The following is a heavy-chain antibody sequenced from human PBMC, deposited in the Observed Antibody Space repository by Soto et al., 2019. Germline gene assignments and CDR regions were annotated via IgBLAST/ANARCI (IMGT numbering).Heavy chain of an antibody. Sequence: QVQLVQSGAEVKKPGASVKVSCKASGYTFTSYDINWVRQATGQGLEWMGWMNPNSGNTGYAPKFQGRVSMTRDTFISTAYMELSSLRSEATAVYYCARGPGSWYYYYMDVWGKGTTVTVSS. CDR2: MNPNSGNT. J-gene: IGHJ6*03. CDR3: ARGPGSWYYYYMDV. D-gene: IGHD6-13*01. CDR1: GYTFTSYD. V-gene: IGHV1-8*01.